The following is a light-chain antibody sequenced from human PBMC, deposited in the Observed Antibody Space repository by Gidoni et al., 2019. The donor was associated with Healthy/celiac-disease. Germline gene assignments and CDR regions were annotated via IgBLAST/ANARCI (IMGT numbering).Light chain of an antibody. V-gene: IGLV4-60*03. Sequence: QPVLTQSSSASASLGPSVKLTCTLSSGHSSYIIAWHQQQPGKAPRYLMKLEGSGSYNKGSGVPDRFSGSSSGADRYLTISNLQSEDEAGYYCETWDSNSQVFGTGTKVTVL. CDR2: LEGSGSY. CDR1: SGHSSYI. J-gene: IGLJ1*01. CDR3: ETWDSNSQV.